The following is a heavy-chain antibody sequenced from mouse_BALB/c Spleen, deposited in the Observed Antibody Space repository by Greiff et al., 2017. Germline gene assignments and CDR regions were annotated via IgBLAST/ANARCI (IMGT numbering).Heavy chain of an antibody. D-gene: IGHD4-1*01. CDR3: ARSPTGTVFAY. J-gene: IGHJ3*01. Sequence: QVQLQQSGAELVRPGTSVTVSCKASGYAFTNYLIEWVKQRPGRGLEGIGVINPGSGGTNYNEKFKGKATLTADKSSSTAYMQLSSLTSDDSAVYFCARSPTGTVFAYWGQGTLVTVSA. V-gene: IGHV1-54*01. CDR2: INPGSGGT. CDR1: GYAFTNYL.